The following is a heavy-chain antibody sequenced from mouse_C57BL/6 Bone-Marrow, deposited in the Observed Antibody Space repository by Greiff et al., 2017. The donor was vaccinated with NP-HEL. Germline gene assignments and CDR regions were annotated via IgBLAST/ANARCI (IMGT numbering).Heavy chain of an antibody. V-gene: IGHV14-4*01. Sequence: VQLQQSGAELVRPGASVKLSCTASGFYFNDYYMHWVKQRPEKSLEWIGGIDPENGDTEYAPKFQGKANITADTSSNTAYLQLSSLTAEDTAVYYWTSGSYTYAMDYWGRGTAVTVTS. J-gene: IGHJ4*01. CDR3: TSGSYTYAMDY. D-gene: IGHD1-1*02. CDR2: IDPENGDT. CDR1: GFYFNDYY.